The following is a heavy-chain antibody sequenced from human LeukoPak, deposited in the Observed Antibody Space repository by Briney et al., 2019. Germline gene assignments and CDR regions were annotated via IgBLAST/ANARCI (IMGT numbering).Heavy chain of an antibody. V-gene: IGHV3-48*03. CDR2: ISSSGRTM. CDR1: GFIFSSYE. Sequence: GGSLRLSCAASGFIFSSYEMSWVRQAPGKGLEWVSYISSSGRTMYYADSVKGRFTVSRDNAKDSLYLQMNSLRAEDTATYYCARDNYSGSRYFDHWGQGTLVTVFS. J-gene: IGHJ4*02. CDR3: ARDNYSGSRYFDH. D-gene: IGHD1-26*01.